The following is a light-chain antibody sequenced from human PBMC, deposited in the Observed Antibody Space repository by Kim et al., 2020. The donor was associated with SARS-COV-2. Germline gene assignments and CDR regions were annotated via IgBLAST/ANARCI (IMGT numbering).Light chain of an antibody. CDR2: DVS. CDR3: SSYTSSSRV. V-gene: IGLV2-14*04. CDR1: SGDVGGYND. J-gene: IGLJ3*02. Sequence: PGQSVTISSTGTSGDVGGYNDVSGYQQHPGKAPRLMIYDVSKRPSGVSNRFSGSKSGNTASLTISGLQAEDEADYYCSSYTSSSRVFGGGTQLTVL.